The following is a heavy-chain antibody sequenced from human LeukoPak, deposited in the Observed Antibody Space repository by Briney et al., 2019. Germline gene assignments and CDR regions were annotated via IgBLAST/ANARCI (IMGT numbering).Heavy chain of an antibody. V-gene: IGHV4-61*02. Sequence: PSETLSLTCTVSGGSLSSGSYYWSWIRQPAGKGLEWIGRIYTSGSTNYNPSLKSRVTISVDTSKNQFSLKLSSVTAADTAVYYCAREAQVGVIDYWGQGTLVTVSS. J-gene: IGHJ4*02. CDR2: IYTSGST. D-gene: IGHD3-10*01. CDR1: GGSLSSGSYY. CDR3: AREAQVGVIDY.